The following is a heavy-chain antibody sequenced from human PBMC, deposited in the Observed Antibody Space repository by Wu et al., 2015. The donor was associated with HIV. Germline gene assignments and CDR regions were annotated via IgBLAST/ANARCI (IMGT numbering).Heavy chain of an antibody. D-gene: IGHD2-2*01. CDR2: IDPSGGNT. Sequence: QVQLVQSGAEVKKPGASVKVSCKASGYTFTIYFIHWVRQAPGQGLEWMGLIDPSGGNTTYAQKFQGRVVMTRDTSTSTVYMELSSLRSEDTAVYYCARTYCSSTGCYQDFWGQGTLLTVSS. CDR3: ARTYCSSTGCYQDF. CDR1: GYTFTIYF. J-gene: IGHJ4*02. V-gene: IGHV1-46*01.